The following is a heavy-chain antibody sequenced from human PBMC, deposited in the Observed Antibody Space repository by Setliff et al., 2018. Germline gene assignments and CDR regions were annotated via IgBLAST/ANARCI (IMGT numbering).Heavy chain of an antibody. CDR2: IYHSGSS. Sequence: SETLSLTCAVYGDSFSDYYWSWIRQPPGKGLEWIGSIYHSGSSYYNPPLRSRVTISVDTSKNQFSLILRSVTAADTAVYYCARGRMRGSCSGPSCTYDPFDIGGQGTPVTGSS. J-gene: IGHJ3*02. V-gene: IGHV4-34*01. D-gene: IGHD2-2*01. CDR3: ARGRMRGSCSGPSCTYDPFDI. CDR1: GDSFSDYY.